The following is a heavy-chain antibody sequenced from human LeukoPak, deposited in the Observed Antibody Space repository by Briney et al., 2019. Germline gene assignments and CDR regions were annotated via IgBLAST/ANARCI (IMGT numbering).Heavy chain of an antibody. V-gene: IGHV3-30*01. CDR1: GFTFSSYA. CDR2: ISYDGSNK. CDR3: ARGTYYYDSSGYSSDY. Sequence: PGGSLRLSCAASGFTFSSYAMHWVRQAPGKGLEWVAVISYDGSNKYYADSVKGRFTISRDNSKNTLYLQMNSLRAEDTAVYYCARGTYYYDSSGYSSDYWGQGTLVTVSS. D-gene: IGHD3-22*01. J-gene: IGHJ4*02.